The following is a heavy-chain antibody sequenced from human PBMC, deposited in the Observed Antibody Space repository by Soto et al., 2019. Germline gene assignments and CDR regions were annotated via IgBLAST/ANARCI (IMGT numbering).Heavy chain of an antibody. CDR2: ISGGGENT. Sequence: EVQLLESGGGLVQPGGSLRLRCAASGFTFSTTAMSWVRQTPEKGLEWVSGISGGGENTHYAGSVRGRFTISRDNSKNTLYPQMNSLRAEDTAVYYCTMGGRIRADYWGQGILVTVSS. D-gene: IGHD3-10*01. J-gene: IGHJ4*02. CDR1: GFTFSTTA. V-gene: IGHV3-23*01. CDR3: TMGGRIRADY.